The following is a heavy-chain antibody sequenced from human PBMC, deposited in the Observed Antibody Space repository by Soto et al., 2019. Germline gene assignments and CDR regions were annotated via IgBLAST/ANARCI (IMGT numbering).Heavy chain of an antibody. CDR1: GLNFDDFA. J-gene: IGHJ4*02. CDR3: AKGRYDFWSPYYFDS. D-gene: IGHD3-3*01. Sequence: LRLSCVGTGLNFDDFAMHWVRQAPGKGLEWVSGITWNSRVLAYADSVKGRFTISRDNARNSLYLQMDSLRDEGTALYYCAKGRYDFWSPYYFDSWGQGTLVTVSS. V-gene: IGHV3-9*01. CDR2: ITWNSRVL.